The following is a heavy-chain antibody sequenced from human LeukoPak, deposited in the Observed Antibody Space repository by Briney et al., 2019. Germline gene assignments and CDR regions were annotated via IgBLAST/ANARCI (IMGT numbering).Heavy chain of an antibody. CDR1: GGSISSGSYY. V-gene: IGHV4-61*02. CDR2: IYTSGST. D-gene: IGHD3-9*01. J-gene: IGHJ5*02. CDR3: AREEPRYDILTGYYGGWFDP. Sequence: SSQTLSLTCTVSGGSISSGSYYWSWIRQPAGKGLEWIGRIYTSGSTNYNPSLKSRVTISVDTSKNQFSLKLSSVTAADTAVYYCAREEPRYDILTGYYGGWFDPWGQGTLVTVSS.